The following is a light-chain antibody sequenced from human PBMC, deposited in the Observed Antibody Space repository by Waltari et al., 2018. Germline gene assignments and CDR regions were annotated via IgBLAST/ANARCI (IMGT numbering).Light chain of an antibody. CDR2: KDP. V-gene: IGLV3-27*01. J-gene: IGLJ3*02. CDR3: YSAADNDLGV. CDR1: VLATNY. Sequence: SFELTQTSSLSVSPGPTVRLTCSGHVLATNYARWFQQKPGQAPILIISKDPERPSGIPERFSGSSSGTTVTLTISGAQVEDEADYYCYSAADNDLGVFGGGTKLTVL.